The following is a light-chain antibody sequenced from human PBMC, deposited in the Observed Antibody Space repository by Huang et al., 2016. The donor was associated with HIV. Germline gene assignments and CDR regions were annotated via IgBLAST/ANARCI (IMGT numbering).Light chain of an antibody. Sequence: DIQMTQSPPSLSASVGERVTIACQASQDITNYLNWFQQKPGKPPELLIYDASNMDTGVPSRLSGSVSGRDFTLTISSLQPEDIAIYYCQQYHNLPPLTFGQGTKVEI. CDR3: QQYHNLPPLT. V-gene: IGKV1-33*01. CDR1: QDITNY. CDR2: DAS. J-gene: IGKJ1*01.